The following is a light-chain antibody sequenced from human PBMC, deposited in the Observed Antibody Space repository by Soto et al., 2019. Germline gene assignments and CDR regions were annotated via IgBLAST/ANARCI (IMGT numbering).Light chain of an antibody. CDR3: QQYSGFS. CDR1: QSIDIW. Sequence: GDRVTITCRASQSIDIWLAWYQQKPGKAPKLLIYQASILENGVPSRFSGSGSGTEFTLTISSLQPDDFATYYCQQYSGFSFGQGTRLEIK. V-gene: IGKV1-5*03. J-gene: IGKJ5*01. CDR2: QAS.